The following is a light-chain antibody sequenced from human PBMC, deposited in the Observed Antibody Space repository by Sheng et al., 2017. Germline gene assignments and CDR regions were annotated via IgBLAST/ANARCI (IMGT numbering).Light chain of an antibody. CDR3: QQSYSTPYN. CDR1: QSISNF. V-gene: IGKV1-39*01. J-gene: IGKJ2*01. Sequence: DIQMTQSPSSLSTSVGDRVTITCRASQSISNFLNWYQQKPGKAPKLLIYAASSLQSGVPSRFSGSGSGTDFTLTISSLQPEDFATYYCQQSYSTPYNFGQGTKLEIK. CDR2: AAS.